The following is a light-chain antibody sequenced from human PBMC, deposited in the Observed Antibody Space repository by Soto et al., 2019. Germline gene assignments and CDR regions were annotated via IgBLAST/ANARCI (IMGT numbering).Light chain of an antibody. CDR2: EVS. J-gene: IGLJ2*01. CDR3: SSYINSITFVV. V-gene: IGLV2-14*01. CDR1: SSDVGGYDF. Sequence: QSALTQPRSVSGSPGQSVTISCTGTSSDVGGYDFVSWYQQHPGKAPKLMIYEVSNRPSGVSSRFSGSKSGNTASLTISGLQAEDEADYYCSSYINSITFVVFGGGTKLTVL.